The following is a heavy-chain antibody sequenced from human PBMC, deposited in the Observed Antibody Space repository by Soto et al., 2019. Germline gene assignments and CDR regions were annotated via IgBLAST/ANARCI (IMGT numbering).Heavy chain of an antibody. Sequence: GGSLRLSCAASGFTFSSYAMSWVRQAPGKGLEWVSAISGSGGSTYYADSVKGRFTISRDNSKNTLYLQMNSLRAEDTAVYYCAKEALSAVAGTRDDWFDPWGQGTLVTVSS. D-gene: IGHD6-19*01. CDR2: ISGSGGST. CDR3: AKEALSAVAGTRDDWFDP. J-gene: IGHJ5*02. V-gene: IGHV3-23*01. CDR1: GFTFSSYA.